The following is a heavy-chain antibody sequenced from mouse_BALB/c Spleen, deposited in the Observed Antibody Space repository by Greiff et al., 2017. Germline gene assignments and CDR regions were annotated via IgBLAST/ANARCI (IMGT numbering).Heavy chain of an antibody. V-gene: IGHV3-5*02. CDR3: ARDGGNLFDY. D-gene: IGHD2-1*01. J-gene: IGHJ2*01. Sequence: EVQLQQSGPGLVKPSQTVSLTCTVTGISITTGNYRWSWIRQFPGNKLEWIGYIYYSGTITYNPSLTSRTTITRDTSKNQFFLEMNSLTAEDTATYSCARDGGNLFDYWGQGTTLTVSS. CDR2: IYYSGTI. CDR1: GISITTGNYR.